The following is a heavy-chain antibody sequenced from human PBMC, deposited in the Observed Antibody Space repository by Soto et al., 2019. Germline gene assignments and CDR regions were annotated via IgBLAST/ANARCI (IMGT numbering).Heavy chain of an antibody. Sequence: PSETLSLTCSVSGASISHYYWSWIRQPPGKGLEWIGFIYYSGSSNYNPSLKSRVTISVDTSKNQFSLKLTSVTAADTAVYYCARDKITGLFDYWGQGTLVTVSS. V-gene: IGHV4-59*12. CDR1: GASISHYY. CDR3: ARDKITGLFDY. D-gene: IGHD2-8*02. CDR2: IYYSGSS. J-gene: IGHJ4*02.